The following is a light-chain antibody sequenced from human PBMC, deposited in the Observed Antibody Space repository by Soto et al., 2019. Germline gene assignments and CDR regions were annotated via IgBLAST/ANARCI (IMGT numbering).Light chain of an antibody. CDR1: SSDVGGYNF. CDR3: SSYTSISTYV. V-gene: IGLV2-14*01. J-gene: IGLJ1*01. CDR2: DVT. Sequence: QSALNQPGAGYGSAARSITISCTGTSSDVGGYNFVSWYQQHPDKAPKLMIYDVTNRPSGVSNRFSGSKSGNTASLTISGLQAEDEAAYYRSSYTSISTYVFGTGTKVTVL.